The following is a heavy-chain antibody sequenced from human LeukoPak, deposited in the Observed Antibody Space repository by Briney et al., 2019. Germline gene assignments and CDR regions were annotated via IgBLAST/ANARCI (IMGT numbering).Heavy chain of an antibody. V-gene: IGHV3-15*01. CDR3: TTRPPPYGDHPLDY. CDR1: GFSFSDAW. D-gene: IGHD4-17*01. CDR2: IKSKTDGGTI. Sequence: GGSLRLSCAASGFSFSDAWMTWVRQAPEKGLEWVGRIKSKTDGGTIDYAAPVRGRLIISRDDSKNTLYLQMNSLETEDTAVYYCTTRPPPYGDHPLDYWGQGALVTGSS. J-gene: IGHJ4*02.